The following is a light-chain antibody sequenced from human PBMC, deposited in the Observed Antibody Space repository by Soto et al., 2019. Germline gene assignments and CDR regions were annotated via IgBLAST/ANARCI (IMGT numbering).Light chain of an antibody. CDR3: QQYDSFSVT. V-gene: IGKV1-5*01. Sequence: DVQMTQSPSTLSASVGGRVTITCRASQSIINWLAWYQQKPGKAPKLLIYGASRLESGVPSRFSGSGSGTEFTLTITSLQPDDFATYYCQQYDSFSVTFGQGTKVEIE. J-gene: IGKJ1*01. CDR2: GAS. CDR1: QSIINW.